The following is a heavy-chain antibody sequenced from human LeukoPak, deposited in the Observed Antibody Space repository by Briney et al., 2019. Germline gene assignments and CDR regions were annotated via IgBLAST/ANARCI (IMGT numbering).Heavy chain of an antibody. V-gene: IGHV3-30-3*01. D-gene: IGHD2/OR15-2a*01. CDR2: ISYDGSNK. J-gene: IGHJ4*02. Sequence: GGSLRLSCAASGFTFSSYAMHWVCQAPGKGLEWVAVISYDGSNKYYADSVKGRFTISRDNSKNTLYLQMNSLRAEDTAVYYCARTVIGDYWGQGTLVTVSS. CDR3: ARTVIGDY. CDR1: GFTFSSYA.